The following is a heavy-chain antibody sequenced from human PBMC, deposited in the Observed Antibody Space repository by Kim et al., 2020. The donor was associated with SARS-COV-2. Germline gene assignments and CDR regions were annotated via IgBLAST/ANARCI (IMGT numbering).Heavy chain of an antibody. D-gene: IGHD2-2*01. J-gene: IGHJ5*02. CDR1: GGSFSGYY. CDR3: ATRALSTSCYGCMGRTNWFDP. CDR2: INHSGST. V-gene: IGHV4-34*01. Sequence: SETLSLTCAVYGGSFSGYYWSWIRQPPGKGLEWIGEINHSGSTNYNPSLKSRVTISVDTSKNQFSLKLSSVTAADTAVYYCATRALSTSCYGCMGRTNWFDPWGQGTLVTVSS.